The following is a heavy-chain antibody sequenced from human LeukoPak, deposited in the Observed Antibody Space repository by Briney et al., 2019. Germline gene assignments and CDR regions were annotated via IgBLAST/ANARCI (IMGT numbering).Heavy chain of an antibody. D-gene: IGHD1-26*01. CDR2: INRAGIES. J-gene: IGHJ4*02. CDR1: GFTFTDYW. Sequence: GGSLRLSCAASGFTFTDYWMTWVRQVPGKGLEWVANINRAGIESYYVDSVKGRFTISRDNAEKSLYLQMDSLRVDDTAVYYCARVGTWELQRVFDDWGQGTLVTVSS. V-gene: IGHV3-7*01. CDR3: ARVGTWELQRVFDD.